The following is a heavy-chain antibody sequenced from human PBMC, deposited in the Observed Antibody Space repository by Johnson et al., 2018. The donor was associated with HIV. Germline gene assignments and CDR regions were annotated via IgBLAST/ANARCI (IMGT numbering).Heavy chain of an antibody. CDR2: ISKDGANN. CDR3: AREYSSGYPDAFDI. J-gene: IGHJ3*02. D-gene: IGHD3-22*01. CDR1: GFIFSTYP. Sequence: VQLVESGGGVVQPGKSLRLSCAASGFIFSTYPMHWVRQAPGKGLEWVAVISKDGANNYHADSVKGRFTISRDNSKNTLYLQMNSLRAEDTAVYYCAREYSSGYPDAFDIWGQGTMVTVSS. V-gene: IGHV3-30*04.